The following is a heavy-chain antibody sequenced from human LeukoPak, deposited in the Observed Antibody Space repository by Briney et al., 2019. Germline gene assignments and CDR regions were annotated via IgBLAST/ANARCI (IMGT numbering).Heavy chain of an antibody. CDR3: ARHYAEDCSSTSCYEDYFDY. Sequence: EASVKVSCKASGYTFTGYYMHWVRQAPGQGLEWMGWINPNSGGTNYAQKFQGRVTMTRDTSISTAYMELSRLRSDDTAVYYCARHYAEDCSSTSCYEDYFDYWGQGTLVTVSS. CDR2: INPNSGGT. D-gene: IGHD2-2*01. J-gene: IGHJ4*02. V-gene: IGHV1-2*02. CDR1: GYTFTGYY.